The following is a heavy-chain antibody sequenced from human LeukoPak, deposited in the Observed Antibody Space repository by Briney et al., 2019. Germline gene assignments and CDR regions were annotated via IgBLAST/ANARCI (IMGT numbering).Heavy chain of an antibody. D-gene: IGHD4-17*01. CDR3: ASRPSGDYPYFDY. J-gene: IGHJ4*02. CDR2: IYSGGST. Sequence: GGSLRLSCAASGFTVSFKYMSWVRQAPGKGLEWVSVIYSGGSTYYADSVKGRFTISRDNSKNTLYLQINSLRAEDTAVYYCASRPSGDYPYFDYWGQGTLVTVSS. V-gene: IGHV3-66*01. CDR1: GFTVSFKY.